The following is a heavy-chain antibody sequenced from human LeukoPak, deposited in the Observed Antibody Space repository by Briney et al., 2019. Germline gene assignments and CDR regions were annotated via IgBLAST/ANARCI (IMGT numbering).Heavy chain of an antibody. D-gene: IGHD2-15*01. J-gene: IGHJ6*04. Sequence: GGSLRLSCAASGFTFSSYAMHWVRQAPGKGLEWVAVISYDGSNKYYADSVKGRFTISRDNSKNTLYLQMNSLRAEDTAVYYCARELYIVVVVAADYYAMDVWGKGTTVTVSS. V-gene: IGHV3-30*04. CDR3: ARELYIVVVVAADYYAMDV. CDR1: GFTFSSYA. CDR2: ISYDGSNK.